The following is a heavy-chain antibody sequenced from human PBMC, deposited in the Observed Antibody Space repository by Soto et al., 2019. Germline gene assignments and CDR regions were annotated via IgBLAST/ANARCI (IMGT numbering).Heavy chain of an antibody. CDR1: GFTFSSYS. V-gene: IGHV3-21*02. CDR2: ISVSSSYI. Sequence: EVQLVESGGGLVKPGGSLRLSCAASGFTFSSYSMNWVRQAPGKGLEWVSSISVSSSYIYYADSVKGRFSISRDNARNSLYLQMNSLRAEDTAGYYCARDGATMVRGVIVRIDYWGQGTLVTVSS. D-gene: IGHD3-10*01. J-gene: IGHJ4*02. CDR3: ARDGATMVRGVIVRIDY.